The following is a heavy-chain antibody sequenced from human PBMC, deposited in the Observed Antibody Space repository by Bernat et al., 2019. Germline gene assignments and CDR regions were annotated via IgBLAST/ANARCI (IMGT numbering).Heavy chain of an antibody. CDR3: AEDRPYSSGWGGYYFDY. CDR1: GFTFSSYA. D-gene: IGHD6-19*01. J-gene: IGHJ4*02. Sequence: EVQLLESGGGLVQPGGSLRLSCVASGFTFSSYAMSWGRQAPGKGREGVSAISCSGGSTYNADSVKGRFTISRDNSKNTLYLQMNSLRAEDTAVYYCAEDRPYSSGWGGYYFDYWGQGTLVTVSS. CDR2: ISCSGGST. V-gene: IGHV3-23*01.